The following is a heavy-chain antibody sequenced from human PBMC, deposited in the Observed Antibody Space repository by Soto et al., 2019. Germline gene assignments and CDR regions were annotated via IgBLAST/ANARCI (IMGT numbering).Heavy chain of an antibody. CDR3: ALARGRYGDYDDAFDI. CDR2: ISYDGSNK. D-gene: IGHD4-17*01. V-gene: IGHV3-30*03. J-gene: IGHJ3*02. CDR1: GFTFSSYG. Sequence: QVQLVESGGGVVQPGRSLRLSCAASGFTFSSYGMHWVRQAPGKGLEWVAVISYDGSNKYYADSVKGRFTISRDNSKNTLDLQMNSLRAEDTAVYYCALARGRYGDYDDAFDIWGQGTMFTVSS.